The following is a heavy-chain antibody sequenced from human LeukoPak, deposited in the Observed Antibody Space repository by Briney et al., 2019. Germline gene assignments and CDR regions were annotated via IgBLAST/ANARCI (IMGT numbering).Heavy chain of an antibody. CDR2: IYTSGST. D-gene: IGHD1-7*01. V-gene: IGHV4-61*02. J-gene: IGHJ5*02. CDR1: GGTISSGSYY. CDR3: ARNGLPRNYAGRSWFDP. Sequence: PSETLSLTCTVSGGTISSGSYYWSWIRQPAGKGLEWIGRIYTSGSTNYNPSLKSRVTISVDTSKNQFSLKLSSVTAADTAVYYCARNGLPRNYAGRSWFDPWGQGTLVTVSS.